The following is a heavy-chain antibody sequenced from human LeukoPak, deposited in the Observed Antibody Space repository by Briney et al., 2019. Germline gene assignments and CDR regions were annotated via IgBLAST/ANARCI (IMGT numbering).Heavy chain of an antibody. CDR3: ARGRSLDSSGWYEEWFDP. V-gene: IGHV1-8*01. J-gene: IGHJ5*02. D-gene: IGHD6-19*01. CDR1: GYTFTSYD. Sequence: ASVKVSCKASGYTFTSYDINWVRQATGQGLEWMGWMNPNSGNTGYAQKFQGRVTMTRNTSISTPYMELSSLRSEDTAVYYCARGRSLDSSGWYEEWFDPWGQGTLVTVSS. CDR2: MNPNSGNT.